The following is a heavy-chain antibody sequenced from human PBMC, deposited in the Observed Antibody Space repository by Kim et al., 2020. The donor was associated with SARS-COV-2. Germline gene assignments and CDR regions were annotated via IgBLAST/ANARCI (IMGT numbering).Heavy chain of an antibody. Sequence: GGSLRLSCAASGFTFSSYAMSWVRQAPGKGLEWVSAISGSGGSTYYADSVKGRFTISRDNSKNTLDLQMNSLRAEDTAVYYCAKDGEGASGYYDSSGGNWFDPWGQGTLVTVSS. V-gene: IGHV3-23*01. CDR3: AKDGEGASGYYDSSGGNWFDP. CDR2: ISGSGGST. CDR1: GFTFSSYA. J-gene: IGHJ5*02. D-gene: IGHD3-22*01.